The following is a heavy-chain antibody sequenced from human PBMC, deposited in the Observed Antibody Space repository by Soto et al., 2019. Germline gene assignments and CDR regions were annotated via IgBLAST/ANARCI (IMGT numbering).Heavy chain of an antibody. J-gene: IGHJ4*02. CDR2: TSYDGTNN. Sequence: QVQLVESGGGVVQPGTSPRLSCVGSGFTFRSYVIHWVRQAPGKGLEWVALTSYDGTNNYYGDSVKGRFTISRDNSKNTVDLQMDSLRLEDTSLYYCARWGTTGGLDVWGPGTLVSVSS. D-gene: IGHD3-16*01. V-gene: IGHV3-30*19. CDR3: ARWGTTGGLDV. CDR1: GFTFRSYV.